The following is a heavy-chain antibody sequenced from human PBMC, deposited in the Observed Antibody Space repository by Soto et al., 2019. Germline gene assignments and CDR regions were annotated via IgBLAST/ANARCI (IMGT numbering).Heavy chain of an antibody. Sequence: EVQLLESGGGLVQPGGSLRLSCAASGFTFSTYAMCWVRQAPGKGLEWVSSITDSGGTTFYTDSVKGRFTISRDNSKNTLYPQLNSLRAEDTAVYYCAKDDYGDPFDHWGLGTLVTVSS. CDR1: GFTFSTYA. CDR2: ITDSGGTT. V-gene: IGHV3-23*01. D-gene: IGHD4-17*01. CDR3: AKDDYGDPFDH. J-gene: IGHJ4*02.